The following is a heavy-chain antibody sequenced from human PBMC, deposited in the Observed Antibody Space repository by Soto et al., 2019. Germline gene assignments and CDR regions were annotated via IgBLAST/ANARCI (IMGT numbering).Heavy chain of an antibody. CDR3: AKDPWGYYDSSGYYYRYYYGMDV. CDR2: ISGSGGST. D-gene: IGHD3-22*01. J-gene: IGHJ6*02. V-gene: IGHV3-23*01. CDR1: GFTFSSYA. Sequence: GGSLRLSCAASGFTFSSYAMSWVRQAPGKGLEWVSAISGSGGSTYYADSVKGRFTISRDNSKNTLYLQMNSLRAEDTAVYYCAKDPWGYYDSSGYYYRYYYGMDVWGQGTTVTVSS.